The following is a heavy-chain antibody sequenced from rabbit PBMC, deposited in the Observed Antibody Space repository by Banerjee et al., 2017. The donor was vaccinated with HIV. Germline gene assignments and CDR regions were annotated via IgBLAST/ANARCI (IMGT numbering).Heavy chain of an antibody. V-gene: IGHV1S45*01. CDR2: IGAAST. J-gene: IGHJ4*01. CDR1: GFSFSSNYW. D-gene: IGHD4-1*01. Sequence: QEQLEESGGDLVKPEGSLTLTCTASGFSFSSNYWLCWVRQAPGKGLEWIACIGAASTYYATWAKGRFTISRTSSTTVTLQMTSLTAADTATYFCVRGSGWGASGYYFKVWGPGTLVTVS. CDR3: VRGSGWGASGYYFKV.